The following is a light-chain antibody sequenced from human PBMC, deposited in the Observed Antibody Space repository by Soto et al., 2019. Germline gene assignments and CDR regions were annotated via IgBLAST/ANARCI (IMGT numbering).Light chain of an antibody. CDR3: SSYTTSSTLVI. CDR2: EVS. J-gene: IGLJ2*01. Sequence: QSALTQPASVSGSPGQSITISCTGTSSDVGGYIYVSWYQQHPGKAPKLMIYEVSNRPSGVSNRFSGSRSGSTAYLTISGLQAEDEAEYYCSSYTTSSTLVIFGGGTKVTVL. V-gene: IGLV2-14*01. CDR1: SSDVGGYIY.